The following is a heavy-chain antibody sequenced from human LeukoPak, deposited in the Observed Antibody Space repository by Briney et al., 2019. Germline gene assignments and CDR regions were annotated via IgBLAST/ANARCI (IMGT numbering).Heavy chain of an antibody. J-gene: IGHJ4*02. CDR2: IIPIFGTA. Sequence: ASVKVSCKASGGTFSSYAITWVRQAPGQGLEWMGRIIPIFGTANYAQKFQGRVTITTDESTRTAYVELSSLRSEDTAVYYCARERPPGDSSSWFLEGYFDIWGQGSLVIVSS. CDR1: GGTFSSYA. CDR3: ARERPPGDSSSWFLEGYFDI. D-gene: IGHD6-13*01. V-gene: IGHV1-69*05.